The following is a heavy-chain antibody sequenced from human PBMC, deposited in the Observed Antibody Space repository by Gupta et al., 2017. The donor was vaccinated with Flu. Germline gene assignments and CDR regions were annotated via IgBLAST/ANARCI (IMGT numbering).Heavy chain of an antibody. Sequence: IFTSYAMTWVRQTPGKGLEWVSGVSGGGGSTYYADSVKGRFTISRDNSKNTVSLQMDSLRADDTAVYYCASFQWATAYLQHWGQGTLVTVSS. CDR2: VSGGGGST. J-gene: IGHJ1*01. D-gene: IGHD1-26*01. CDR3: ASFQWATAYLQH. V-gene: IGHV3-23*01. CDR1: IFTSYA.